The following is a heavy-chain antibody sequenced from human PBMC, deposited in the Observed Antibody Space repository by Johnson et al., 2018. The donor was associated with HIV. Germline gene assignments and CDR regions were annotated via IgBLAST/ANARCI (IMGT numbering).Heavy chain of an antibody. V-gene: IGHV3-30*18. J-gene: IGHJ3*02. CDR3: AKARGGYCSSTSCFAFDI. CDR1: GFTFSSYG. CDR2: ISYDGSNK. D-gene: IGHD2-2*01. Sequence: QVQLVESGGGVVQPGRSLRLSCAASGFTFSSYGMHWVRQAPGKGLEWVAVISYDGSNKYYADSVKGRFTISRDNSKNTLYLQMNSLRAEYTAVYYCAKARGGYCSSTSCFAFDIWGQGTMVTVSS.